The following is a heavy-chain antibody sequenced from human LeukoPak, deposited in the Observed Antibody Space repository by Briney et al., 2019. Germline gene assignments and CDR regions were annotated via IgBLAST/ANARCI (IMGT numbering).Heavy chain of an antibody. CDR2: IKQDGSEK. J-gene: IGHJ4*02. CDR1: GFTFSSYW. V-gene: IGHV3-7*01. CDR3: AIVFNIKSSGTPFKYYFDY. D-gene: IGHD6-13*01. Sequence: GGSLRLSCAASGFTFSSYWMSWVRQAPGKGLEWVANIKQDGSEKYYVDSVKGRFTISRDNAKNSLYLQMNSLRAEDTAVYYCAIVFNIKSSGTPFKYYFDYRGQGTLVTASS.